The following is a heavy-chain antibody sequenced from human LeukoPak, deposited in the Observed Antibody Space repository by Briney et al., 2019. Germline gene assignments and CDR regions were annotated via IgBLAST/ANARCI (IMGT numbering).Heavy chain of an antibody. D-gene: IGHD3-22*01. CDR2: ISSSGSTI. Sequence: SGGSLRLSCAASGFTFSDYYMSWIRQAPGKGLEWVSDISSSGSTIYYADSVKGRFTISRDNSKNTPYLQMNSLRTEDTAVYYCARTYYYDTNGRVDYWGQGTLVTVSS. J-gene: IGHJ4*02. V-gene: IGHV3-11*04. CDR3: ARTYYYDTNGRVDY. CDR1: GFTFSDYY.